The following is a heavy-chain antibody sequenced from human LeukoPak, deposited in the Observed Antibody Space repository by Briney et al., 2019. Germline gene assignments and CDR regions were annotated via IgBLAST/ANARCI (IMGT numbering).Heavy chain of an antibody. CDR3: AALQGDDYGVHI. CDR2: IYYSGST. CDR1: GGSISSYY. V-gene: IGHV4-59*01. D-gene: IGHD4-17*01. J-gene: IGHJ3*02. Sequence: PSGTLSLTCTVSGGSISSYYRSWIRQPPGKGLEWIGYIYYSGSTNYNPSLKSRVTISVDTSKNQFSLKLSSVTAADTAVYYCAALQGDDYGVHIWGQGTMVTVSS.